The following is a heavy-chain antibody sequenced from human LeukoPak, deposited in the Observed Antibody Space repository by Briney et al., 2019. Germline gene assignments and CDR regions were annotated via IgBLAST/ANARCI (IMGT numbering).Heavy chain of an antibody. D-gene: IGHD6-19*01. Sequence: ASVKVSCKASGYTFTSYAMNWVRQAPGQGLEWMGWINTNTGNPTYAQGFTGRFVFSLDTSVSTAYLRISSLKAEDTAVYYCARAAGSSSGWYPEPVGYWGQGTLVTVSS. CDR1: GYTFTSYA. CDR2: INTNTGNP. CDR3: ARAAGSSSGWYPEPVGY. J-gene: IGHJ4*02. V-gene: IGHV7-4-1*02.